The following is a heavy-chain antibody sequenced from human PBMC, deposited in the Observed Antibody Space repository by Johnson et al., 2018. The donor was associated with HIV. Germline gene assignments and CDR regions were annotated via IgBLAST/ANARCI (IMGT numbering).Heavy chain of an antibody. D-gene: IGHD3-22*01. CDR2: IGTAGDT. V-gene: IGHV3-13*01. Sequence: MLLVESGGGLVQPGGSLRLSCAASGFTFSSYDMHWVRQATGKGLEWVSAIGTAGDTYYPGSVKGRFTISRDNSKNTLYLQMNSLRAEDTAVYYCAKDFGIVVVKSAFDIWGQGTMVTVSS. CDR1: GFTFSSYD. J-gene: IGHJ3*02. CDR3: AKDFGIVVVKSAFDI.